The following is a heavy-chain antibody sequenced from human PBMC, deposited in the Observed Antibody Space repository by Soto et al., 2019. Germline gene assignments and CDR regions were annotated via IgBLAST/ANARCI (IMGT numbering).Heavy chain of an antibody. CDR2: IFPDDSDT. CDR1: GYIIKNYW. V-gene: IGHV5-51*01. CDR3: FRGGVTSRTFDY. Sequence: ESLTISCKASGYIIKNYWIGLVRQMPGQGLEWMGIIFPDDSDTRYSPSFQGHVTISVDKSISTAYVQWSSLKASDSAIYYCFRGGVTSRTFDYWGQGTLVTVSS. D-gene: IGHD3-16*01. J-gene: IGHJ4*02.